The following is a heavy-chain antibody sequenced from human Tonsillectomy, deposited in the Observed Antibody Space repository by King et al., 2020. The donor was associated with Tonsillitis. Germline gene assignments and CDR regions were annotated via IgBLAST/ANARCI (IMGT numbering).Heavy chain of an antibody. Sequence: VQLVESVGGLVIPGGSLRLSCTASGFSLSTYSMNWVRQAPGKGLEWVSSISSDSTYIYYAASVKGRFTISRDNARNSLFLQMDSLGADASAVYYWTRGHAEAFGVWGQGTMVTV. CDR3: TRGHAEAFGV. J-gene: IGHJ3*01. CDR1: GFSLSTYS. V-gene: IGHV3-21*01. CDR2: ISSDSTYI.